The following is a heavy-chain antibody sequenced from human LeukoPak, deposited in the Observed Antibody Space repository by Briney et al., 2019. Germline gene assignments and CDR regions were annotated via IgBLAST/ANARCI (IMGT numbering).Heavy chain of an antibody. J-gene: IGHJ4*02. CDR3: ANPLIAAAGNGY. CDR1: GFTFNDYY. D-gene: IGHD6-13*01. CDR2: ISSRSNSI. Sequence: PGGSLRLSCAASGFTFNDYYMSWIRQAPGKGLEWVSYISSRSNSIFYADSVKGRFTISRDNAKNSLYLQMNSLRAEDTAVYYCANPLIAAAGNGYWGQGTLVTVSS. V-gene: IGHV3-11*04.